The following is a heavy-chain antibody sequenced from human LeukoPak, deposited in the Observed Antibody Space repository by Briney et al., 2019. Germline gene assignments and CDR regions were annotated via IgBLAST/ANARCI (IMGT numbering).Heavy chain of an antibody. Sequence: SETLSLTCTVSGDSIRSGSYNWGWIRQPPGKGLEWIGSIYYSGNTFYSPSLKSRVTISVDSSKNQFSLTLNFVTAADTAVYYCARGAPVLNAFDIWGQGTMVTVS. D-gene: IGHD1-26*01. CDR3: ARGAPVLNAFDI. CDR1: GDSIRSGSYN. V-gene: IGHV4-39*01. J-gene: IGHJ3*02. CDR2: IYYSGNT.